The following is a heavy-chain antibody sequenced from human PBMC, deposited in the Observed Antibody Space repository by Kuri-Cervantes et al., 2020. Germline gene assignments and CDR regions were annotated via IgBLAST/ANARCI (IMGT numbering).Heavy chain of an antibody. D-gene: IGHD2-2*01. Sequence: GGSLRLSCAASGFTFSSYWHWVRQAPGKGLVWVSRINSDGSSTSYADSVKGRFTISRDNAKNTLYVQMNSLRAEDTAVYYCARGGCSSTSCYPTIYYYYGMDVWGQGTTVTVSS. CDR1: GFTFSSYW. CDR3: ARGGCSSTSCYPTIYYYYGMDV. CDR2: INSDGSST. V-gene: IGHV3-74*01. J-gene: IGHJ6*02.